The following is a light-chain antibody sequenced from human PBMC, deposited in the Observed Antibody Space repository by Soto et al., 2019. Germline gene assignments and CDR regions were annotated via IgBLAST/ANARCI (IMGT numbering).Light chain of an antibody. Sequence: EIVLTQSPGTLSLSPGERATLSCRASQSITASYLAWYQQKPGRTPRLLIHDISRRATGTPDRFSGSGSGTDFTLTISSLEPEDFAVYYCQQRSNWPIITFGQGTRLEI. CDR2: DIS. CDR1: QSITASY. CDR3: QQRSNWPIIT. J-gene: IGKJ5*01. V-gene: IGKV3D-20*02.